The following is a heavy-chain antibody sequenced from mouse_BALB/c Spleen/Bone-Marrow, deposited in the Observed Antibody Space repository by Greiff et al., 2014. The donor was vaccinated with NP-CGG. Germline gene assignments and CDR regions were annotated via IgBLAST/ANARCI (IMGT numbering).Heavy chain of an antibody. CDR1: GFNIKDYY. Sequence: VQLQQPGAGLVRSGASVKLSCTASGFNIKDYYMHWVKQRPEQGLEWIGWIDPENGDTEYAPKFQGKATMTADTSSNTAYLQLSGLTSEDTAVYYCNARGDYDFDYFDYWGQGTALTVSS. J-gene: IGHJ2*01. CDR3: NARGDYDFDYFDY. V-gene: IGHV14-4*02. D-gene: IGHD2-4*01. CDR2: IDPENGDT.